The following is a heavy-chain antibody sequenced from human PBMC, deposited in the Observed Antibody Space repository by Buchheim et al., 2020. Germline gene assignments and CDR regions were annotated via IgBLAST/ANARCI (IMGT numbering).Heavy chain of an antibody. J-gene: IGHJ4*02. D-gene: IGHD3-22*01. CDR3: AKGEGGYYYDSSGYYSFDY. CDR1: GFTFSSYG. Sequence: QVQLVESGGGVVQPGRSLRLSCAASGFTFSSYGMHWVRQALGKGLEWVAVISYDGSNKYYADSVKGRSTISRDNSKNTLYLQMNSLRAEDTAVYYCAKGEGGYYYDSSGYYSFDYWGQGTL. CDR2: ISYDGSNK. V-gene: IGHV3-30*18.